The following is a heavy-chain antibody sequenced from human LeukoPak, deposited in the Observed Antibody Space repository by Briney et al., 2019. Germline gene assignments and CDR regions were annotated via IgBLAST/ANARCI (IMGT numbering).Heavy chain of an antibody. J-gene: IGHJ4*02. CDR2: TYYRSKWYY. CDR1: GDSVSSNNGA. V-gene: IGHV6-1*01. D-gene: IGHD6-19*01. Sequence: PSQTLSLTCAISGDSVSSNNGAWNWVRQSPSRGLEWLGRTYYRSKWYYDYAVSLKGRITINPDTSNNQFSLQLNSVTPEDTAVHYCTRDEGNTGWYTFDYWGQGTLVTVSS. CDR3: TRDEGNTGWYTFDY.